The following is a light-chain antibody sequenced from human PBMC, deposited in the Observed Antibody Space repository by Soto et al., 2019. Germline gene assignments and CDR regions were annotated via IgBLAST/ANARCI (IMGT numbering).Light chain of an antibody. Sequence: QSVLTQPPSVSGAPGQRVTISCTGSSSNIGAGYDVHWYQQLPGTAPKLLISGNNNRPSGVPDRFSGSKSGTSASLAIAGLQTEDEAEYYCQSYDSTLSGAVFGGGTQLT. J-gene: IGLJ7*01. CDR2: GNN. CDR3: QSYDSTLSGAV. V-gene: IGLV1-40*01. CDR1: SSNIGAGYD.